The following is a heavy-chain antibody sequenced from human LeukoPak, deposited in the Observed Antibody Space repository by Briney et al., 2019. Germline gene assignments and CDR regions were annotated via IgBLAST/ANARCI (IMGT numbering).Heavy chain of an antibody. CDR3: ARVTYGGNSGADY. Sequence: GGSLRLSCAASGFTFSSHSMNWVRQAPGKGLEWVSSISSSSSYIYYADSVKGRFTISRDNAKNSLYLQMNSLRAEDTAVYYCARVTYGGNSGADYWGQGTLVTVSS. D-gene: IGHD4-23*01. CDR2: ISSSSSYI. V-gene: IGHV3-21*01. CDR1: GFTFSSHS. J-gene: IGHJ4*02.